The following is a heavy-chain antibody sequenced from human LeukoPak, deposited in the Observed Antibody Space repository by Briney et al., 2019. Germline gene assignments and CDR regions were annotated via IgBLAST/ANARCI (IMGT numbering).Heavy chain of an antibody. CDR3: ARLGNCGDDCYAADY. CDR2: ISYTGNT. CDR1: GFTFSSYW. J-gene: IGHJ4*02. Sequence: PGGSLRLSCAASGFTFSSYWMSWIRQPPGKGLEWIGFISYTGNTNYYNPSLKSRVTMSIGTSMNQFSLKLSSVTAADTAVYYCARLGNCGDDCYAADYWGQGTLVTVSS. D-gene: IGHD2-21*02. V-gene: IGHV4-59*08.